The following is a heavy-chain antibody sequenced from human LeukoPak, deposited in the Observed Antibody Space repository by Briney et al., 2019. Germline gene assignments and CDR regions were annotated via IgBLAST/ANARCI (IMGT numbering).Heavy chain of an antibody. V-gene: IGHV3-23*01. Sequence: GGSLRLSCAASGFTFSSYAMSWVRQAPGKGLEWISAISGSGGDTYYADSVKGRLTISRDNSKNTLFLQMNSLRVEDTAVYYCAKEDPIVSVGFDYWGQGTLVTVTS. CDR3: AKEDPIVSVGFDY. CDR2: ISGSGGDT. CDR1: GFTFSSYA. J-gene: IGHJ4*02. D-gene: IGHD2-15*01.